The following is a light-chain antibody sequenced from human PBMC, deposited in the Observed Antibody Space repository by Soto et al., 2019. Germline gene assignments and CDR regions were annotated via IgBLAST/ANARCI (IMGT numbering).Light chain of an antibody. J-gene: IGKJ5*01. CDR2: EVS. Sequence: LMTLPPLSQSAHPGQPASISCKSSQSLLHITGETFLIWYLQKPGQSPQLPIYEVSTRVSGVPDRFSGSGSGTDFTLEISRVETDDVGIYYCMQSTQLPPPFGQGTRLEI. CDR1: QSLLHITGETF. V-gene: IGKV2D-29*02. CDR3: MQSTQLPPP.